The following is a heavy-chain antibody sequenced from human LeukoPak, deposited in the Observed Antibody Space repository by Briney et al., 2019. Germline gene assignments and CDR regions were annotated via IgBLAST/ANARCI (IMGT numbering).Heavy chain of an antibody. J-gene: IGHJ4*02. V-gene: IGHV3-53*01. CDR1: GFTVSSNY. CDR2: IYSGGST. CDR3: ARFGNWNDEGIDY. Sequence: PGGSLRLSCAASGFTVSSNYMSWVRQAPGKGLEWVSVIYSGGSTYYADSVKGRFTISGDNSKNTLYLQMNSLRAEDTAVYYCARFGNWNDEGIDYWGQGTLVTVSS. D-gene: IGHD1-1*01.